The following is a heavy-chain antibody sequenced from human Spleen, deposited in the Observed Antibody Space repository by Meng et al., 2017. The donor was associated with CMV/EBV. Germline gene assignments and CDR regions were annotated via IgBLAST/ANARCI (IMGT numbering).Heavy chain of an antibody. V-gene: IGHV4-39*01. Sequence: GGSVGRRLFCWGSIRQPPGKCLGCFWSMYCRGHTYYNPSLKSRVTISVDTSKNQFSLKLSSVTAADTAVYYCARRKSSSSGFDYWGQGTLVTVSS. CDR3: ARRKSSSSGFDY. CDR2: MYCRGHT. J-gene: IGHJ4*02. CDR1: GGSVGRRLFC. D-gene: IGHD6-6*01.